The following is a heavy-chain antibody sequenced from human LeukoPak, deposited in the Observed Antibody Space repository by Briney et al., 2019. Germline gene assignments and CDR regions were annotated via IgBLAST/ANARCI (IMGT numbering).Heavy chain of an antibody. V-gene: IGHV3-13*01. J-gene: IGHJ4*02. D-gene: IGHD1-1*01. CDR3: ARVAKERVGGVYYFDY. Sequence: GGSLRLSCAASGFTFSDYDMHWVRQATGKGLEWVSAIGTAGDTYYTGSGKGRFTISRGNAKNSLYLQMNSLRAGDTAVYDCARVAKERVGGVYYFDYWGQGTLVTVSS. CDR1: GFTFSDYD. CDR2: IGTAGDT.